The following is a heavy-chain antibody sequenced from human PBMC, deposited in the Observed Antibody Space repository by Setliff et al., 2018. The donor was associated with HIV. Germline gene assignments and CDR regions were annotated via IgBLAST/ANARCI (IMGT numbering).Heavy chain of an antibody. D-gene: IGHD4-17*01. V-gene: IGHV4-59*01. CDR1: GGSISSYY. J-gene: IGHJ4*02. CDR3: AREIYGGNSRPFDC. CDR2: IYYNGNT. Sequence: PSETLSLTCTVSGGSISSYYWSWIRQPPGKGLEWIGYIYYNGNTNYNPSLKSRVTISVDTSKNQLSLKLSAVTAADTAVYYCAREIYGGNSRPFDCWGQGTLVTVSS.